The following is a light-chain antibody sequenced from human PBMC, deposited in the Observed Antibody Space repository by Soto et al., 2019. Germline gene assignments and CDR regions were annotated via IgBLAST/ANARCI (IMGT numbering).Light chain of an antibody. CDR3: QQYNNWPRT. CDR1: QSVSSN. Sequence: EIEMTHSPATLSVSPGERATLSCRASQSVSSNLAWYQQKPGQAPRLLIYGASTRATGIPARFSGSGSGTEFTLTISSLQSEDFAVYYCQQYNNWPRTFGQGTQEDIK. CDR2: GAS. V-gene: IGKV3-15*01. J-gene: IGKJ1*01.